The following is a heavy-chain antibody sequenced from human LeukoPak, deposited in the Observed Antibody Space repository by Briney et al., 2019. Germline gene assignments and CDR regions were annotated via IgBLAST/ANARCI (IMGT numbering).Heavy chain of an antibody. CDR1: GGSISSSSYY. D-gene: IGHD2-2*01. J-gene: IGHJ4*02. Sequence: SETLSPTCTVSGGSISSSSYYWSWIRQPAGKGLESIGHISTSGSTNYNPSLKSRVTMSVDTSKNQFSLVRYSGSSVLTRKRSYYFDYWGQGTLVTVSS. CDR2: ISTSGST. V-gene: IGHV4-61*09. CDR3: YFDY.